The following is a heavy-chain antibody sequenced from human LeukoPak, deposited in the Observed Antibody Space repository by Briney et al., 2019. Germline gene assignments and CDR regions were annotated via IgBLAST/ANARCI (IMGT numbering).Heavy chain of an antibody. CDR2: IYHSGNT. J-gene: IGHJ4*02. V-gene: IGHV4-38-2*01. CDR3: ARQLVRNPHLDY. CDR1: GFSISSGYY. Sequence: SETLSLTCAVSGFSISSGYYWGCIRQPPGKGLEWIGSIYHSGNTYYNPSLKSRVTISVDTSKNQFSLKLRSVTAADTAVYYCARQLVRNPHLDYWGQGTLVTVSS. D-gene: IGHD6-13*01.